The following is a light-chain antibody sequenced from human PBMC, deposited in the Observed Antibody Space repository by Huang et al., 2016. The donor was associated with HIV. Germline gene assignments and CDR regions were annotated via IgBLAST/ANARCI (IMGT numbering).Light chain of an antibody. CDR1: KSISSN. CDR3: QQYDNWPRT. V-gene: IGKV3-15*01. J-gene: IGKJ1*01. Sequence: EVVMTQSPATLSVSPGERATLSCRASKSISSNLAWYQQNRGQAPRLLIYGAFTRATGIPARFSGSGSGTEFTLTISGLQSEDFAVYFCQQYDNWPRTFGQGTKVEIK. CDR2: GAF.